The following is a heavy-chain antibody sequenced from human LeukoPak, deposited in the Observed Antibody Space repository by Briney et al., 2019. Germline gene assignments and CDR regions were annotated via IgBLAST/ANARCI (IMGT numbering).Heavy chain of an antibody. V-gene: IGHV1-8*01. J-gene: IGHJ4*02. D-gene: IGHD3-10*01. CDR1: GYTFTSYD. Sequence: GASVKVSCKASGYTFTSYDINWVRQATGQGLEWMGWMNPNSGNTGYAQKFQGRVTITRDTSASTAYMELSSLRSEDTAVYYCARDHYGSGSQLDYWGQGTLVTVSS. CDR2: MNPNSGNT. CDR3: ARDHYGSGSQLDY.